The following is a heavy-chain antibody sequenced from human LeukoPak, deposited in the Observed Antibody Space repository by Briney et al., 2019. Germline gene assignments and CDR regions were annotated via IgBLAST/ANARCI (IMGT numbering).Heavy chain of an antibody. CDR1: GFTVSNNY. V-gene: IGHV3-53*01. CDR2: IHSGGTT. CDR3: ARDSDSGYGPFAS. Sequence: GGSLRLSCAASGFTVSNNYMSWVRQAPGKGLEWVSVIHSGGTTSYADSVQGRFTISRDNSKTTVYLHVNSLRAEDTAVYYCARDSDSGYGPFASWGQGTLVTVSS. D-gene: IGHD5-12*01. J-gene: IGHJ4*02.